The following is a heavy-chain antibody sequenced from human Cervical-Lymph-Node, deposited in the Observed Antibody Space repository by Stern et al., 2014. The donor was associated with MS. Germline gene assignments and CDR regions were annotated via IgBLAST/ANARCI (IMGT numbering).Heavy chain of an antibody. V-gene: IGHV3-33*01. Sequence: VQLLESGGGVVQPGRSLRLSCAVSGFTFSSYGMHWVRQAPGKGLEWVAVIWYDGSNKYYADSVRGRFTISRDNSKNTLYLQMNTLRAEDTAVYYCARDNDIVVLPAALDYWGQGTLVTVSS. D-gene: IGHD2-2*01. CDR1: GFTFSSYG. CDR3: ARDNDIVVLPAALDY. J-gene: IGHJ4*02. CDR2: IWYDGSNK.